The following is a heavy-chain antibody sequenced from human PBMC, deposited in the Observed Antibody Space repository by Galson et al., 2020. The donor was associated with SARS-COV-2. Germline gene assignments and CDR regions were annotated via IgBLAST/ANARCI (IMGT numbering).Heavy chain of an antibody. CDR3: ARVMGRVNHYYYGMDV. CDR2: ISYDGSNK. V-gene: IGHV3-30-3*01. Sequence: TGGSLRLSCAASGFTFSSYAMHWVRQAPGKGLEWVAVISYDGSNKYYADSVKGRFTISRDNSKNTLYLQMNSLRAEDTAVYYCARVMGRVNHYYYGMDVWGQGTTVTVSS. D-gene: IGHD2-8*01. CDR1: GFTFSSYA. J-gene: IGHJ6*02.